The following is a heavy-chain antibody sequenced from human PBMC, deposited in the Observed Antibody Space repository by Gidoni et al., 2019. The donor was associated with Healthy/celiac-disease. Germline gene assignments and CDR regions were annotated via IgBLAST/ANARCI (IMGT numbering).Heavy chain of an antibody. CDR3: AKGDIEDYYYYMDV. J-gene: IGHJ6*03. Sequence: EVQLLESGGGLVQPGGSLRLSVAASGFTFSSYAMSWVRQAPGKGLEWVSAISGSGGSTYYADNSKNTLYLQMNSLRAEDTAVYYCAKGDIEDYYYYMDVWGKGTTVTVSS. V-gene: IGHV3-23*01. CDR1: GFTFSSYA. CDR2: ISGSGGST.